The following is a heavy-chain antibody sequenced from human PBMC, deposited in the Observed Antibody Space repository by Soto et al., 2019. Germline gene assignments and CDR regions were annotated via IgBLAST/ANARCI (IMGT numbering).Heavy chain of an antibody. D-gene: IGHD2-21*01. CDR3: ARDRPLITIPGPYYYGMDV. CDR2: IWYDGSNK. J-gene: IGHJ6*02. V-gene: IGHV3-33*01. Sequence: GGSLRLSCAASGFTFSSYGMHWVRQAPGKGLEWVAVIWYDGSNKYYADSVKGRFTISRDNSKNTLYLQMNSLRAEDTAVYYCARDRPLITIPGPYYYGMDVWGQGTTVTVSS. CDR1: GFTFSSYG.